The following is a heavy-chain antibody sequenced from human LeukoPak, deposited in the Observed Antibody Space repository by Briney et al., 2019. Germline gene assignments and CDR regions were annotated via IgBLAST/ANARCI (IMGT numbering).Heavy chain of an antibody. V-gene: IGHV3-30*02. CDR2: IRYDGSNK. J-gene: IGHJ4*02. CDR3: ANSYDSSGYPFFL. CDR1: GFTFSSYG. Sequence: GGSLRLSCAASGFTFSSYGMHWVRQAPGKGLEWVAFIRYDGSNKYYADSVKGRFTICRDNSKNTLYLQMNSLRAEDTAVYYCANSYDSSGYPFFLWGQGTLVTVSS. D-gene: IGHD3-22*01.